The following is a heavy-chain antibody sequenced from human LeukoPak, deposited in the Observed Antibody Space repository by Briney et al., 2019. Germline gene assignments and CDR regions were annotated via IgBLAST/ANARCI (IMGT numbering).Heavy chain of an antibody. Sequence: PGGSLRLSCAASGFTFSSYSMNWVRQAPGKGLEWVSSISSSSSYIYYADSVKGRFTISRDNSKNTLYLHMSSLRPEDTAVYFCVKDIMGSTDYYYGLDVWGQGTTVTVSS. CDR1: GFTFSSYS. V-gene: IGHV3-21*01. CDR2: ISSSSSYI. D-gene: IGHD3-10*01. J-gene: IGHJ6*02. CDR3: VKDIMGSTDYYYGLDV.